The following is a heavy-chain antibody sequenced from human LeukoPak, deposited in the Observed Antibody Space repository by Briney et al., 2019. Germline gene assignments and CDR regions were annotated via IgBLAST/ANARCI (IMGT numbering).Heavy chain of an antibody. CDR2: IYYSGST. CDR3: ARHTRRNYDFWSGYYGAYAFDI. J-gene: IGHJ3*02. CDR1: GGSISSYY. V-gene: IGHV4-59*08. D-gene: IGHD3-3*01. Sequence: PSETLSLTCTVSGGSISSYYWSWIRQPPGKGLEWIGYIYYSGSTNYNPSLKSRVTISVDTSKNQFSLKLSSVTAADTAVYYCARHTRRNYDFWSGYYGAYAFDIWGQGTMVTVSS.